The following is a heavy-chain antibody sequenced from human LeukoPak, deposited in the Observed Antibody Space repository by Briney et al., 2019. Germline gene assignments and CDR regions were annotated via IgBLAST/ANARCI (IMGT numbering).Heavy chain of an antibody. CDR2: IKQDGSQT. CDR1: GFTFSAYW. J-gene: IGHJ6*04. Sequence: GGSLRLSCEASGFTFSAYWMSWVRQAPGKGLEWVANIKQDGSQTYHADSVKGRFTISRDNAKNSLYLQMNSLRAEDTAVYYCAELGITMIGGVWGKGTTVTISS. D-gene: IGHD3-10*02. CDR3: AELGITMIGGV. V-gene: IGHV3-7*01.